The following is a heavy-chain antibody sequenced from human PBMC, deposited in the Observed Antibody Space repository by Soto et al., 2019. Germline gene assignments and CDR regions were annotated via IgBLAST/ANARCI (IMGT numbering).Heavy chain of an antibody. CDR2: IYHSGST. D-gene: IGHD2-15*01. CDR1: GGSISSSNW. Sequence: QVQLQESGPGLVKPSGTLSLTCAVSGGSISSSNWWSWVRQPPGKGLEWIGEIYHSGSTNYNPSLTRRVTISVDKYKNQFALKLSSVTAADTAVYYCASTGSGGSGGDAFDIWGQGTMVTVSS. V-gene: IGHV4-4*02. J-gene: IGHJ3*02. CDR3: ASTGSGGSGGDAFDI.